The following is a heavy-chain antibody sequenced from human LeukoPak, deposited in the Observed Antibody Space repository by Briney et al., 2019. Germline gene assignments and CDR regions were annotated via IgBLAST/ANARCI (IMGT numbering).Heavy chain of an antibody. CDR1: EYTFTAYY. Sequence: ASVKVSCKASEYTFTAYYIHWVRQAPGQGLEWMGWINTNTGRPTYGQGFTSRFVFSLDTSVSTAFLQITTLKPADTAIYYCATSLGAGSDAFALWGQGTMVTVSS. J-gene: IGHJ3*01. V-gene: IGHV7-4-1*02. CDR2: INTNTGRP. CDR3: ATSLGAGSDAFAL. D-gene: IGHD6-13*01.